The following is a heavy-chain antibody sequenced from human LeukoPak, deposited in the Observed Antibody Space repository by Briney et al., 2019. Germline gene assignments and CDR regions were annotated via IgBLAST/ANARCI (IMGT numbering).Heavy chain of an antibody. Sequence: GESLKISCKGSGYSFNTYWIGWVRQMPEKGLEWMGIIYPGDSDTRYSPSFQGQVTISADKSISTAYLQWSSLKASDTAMYYCARCAWRGDYDIYYYMDVWGKGTTVTVSS. CDR1: GYSFNTYW. CDR3: ARCAWRGDYDIYYYMDV. V-gene: IGHV5-51*01. J-gene: IGHJ6*03. D-gene: IGHD4-17*01. CDR2: IYPGDSDT.